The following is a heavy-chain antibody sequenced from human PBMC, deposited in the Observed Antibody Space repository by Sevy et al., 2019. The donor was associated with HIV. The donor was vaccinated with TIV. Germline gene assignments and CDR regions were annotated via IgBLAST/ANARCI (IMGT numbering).Heavy chain of an antibody. J-gene: IGHJ4*02. CDR2: IKQDGSEK. D-gene: IGHD5-18*01. V-gene: IGHV3-7*03. CDR3: ARYGDTTAFDY. Sequence: GGSLRLSCAASGFTFSSYGMSWVRQAPGKGLEWVANIKQDGSEKYYVDSVKGRFTISRDNAKNSLYLQMNSLRVEDTAVYYCARYGDTTAFDYWGQGTLVTVSS. CDR1: GFTFSSYG.